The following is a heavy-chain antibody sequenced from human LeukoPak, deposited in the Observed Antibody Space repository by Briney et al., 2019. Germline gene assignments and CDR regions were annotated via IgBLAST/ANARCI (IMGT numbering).Heavy chain of an antibody. J-gene: IGHJ4*02. V-gene: IGHV1-46*01. CDR1: GYTFTSYY. CDR2: INPSGSST. D-gene: IGHD4-11*01. CDR3: ARGLQIGFLEY. Sequence: ASVKVSCKASGYTFTSYYMHWVRQAPGQGLEWMGLINPSGSSTSYAQKFQGRLSLTRDMSTSTDYMELSGLRSEDTAVYYCARGLQIGFLEYWGQGTLVTVSS.